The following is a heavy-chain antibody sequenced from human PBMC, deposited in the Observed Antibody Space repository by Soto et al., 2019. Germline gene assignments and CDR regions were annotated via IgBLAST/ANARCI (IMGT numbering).Heavy chain of an antibody. CDR2: IVGSGSQI. D-gene: IGHD2-21*01. J-gene: IGHJ4*02. Sequence: PGGSLRLSCAVSGFTLSTFAMTWVRQAPGKGLECVSGIVGSGSQIHYADSVKGWFTISKDNSKDILYLQMDSLRVDDTAVYFCANDAVYKDGLWLMDQWGQGTQVTVSS. CDR3: ANDAVYKDGLWLMDQ. V-gene: IGHV3-23*01. CDR1: GFTLSTFA.